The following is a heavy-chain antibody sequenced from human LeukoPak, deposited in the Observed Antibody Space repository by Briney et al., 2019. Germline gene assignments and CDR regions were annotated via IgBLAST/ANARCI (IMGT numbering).Heavy chain of an antibody. CDR1: GFTFSSYA. D-gene: IGHD1-26*01. V-gene: IGHV3-23*01. Sequence: QAGGSLRLSCAASGFTFSSYAMSWVRQAPGKGLEWVSAISGSGGSTYYADSVKGRFTISRDNSKNTLYLQMSSLRAEDTAVYYCARGHPTLVLGGATNPYDAFDIWGQGTMVTVSS. CDR3: ARGHPTLVLGGATNPYDAFDI. CDR2: ISGSGGST. J-gene: IGHJ3*02.